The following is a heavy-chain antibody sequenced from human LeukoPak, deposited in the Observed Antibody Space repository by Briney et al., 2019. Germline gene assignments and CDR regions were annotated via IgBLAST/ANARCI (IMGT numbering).Heavy chain of an antibody. D-gene: IGHD3-10*01. CDR3: ARTLGPSWFREINIPRRDPYNWFDP. CDR2: INPSGGST. J-gene: IGHJ5*02. V-gene: IGHV1-46*01. CDR1: GYTFTSYY. Sequence: ASVKVSCKASGYTFTSYYMHWVRQAPGQGLEWMGIINPSGGSTSYAQKFQGRVTMTRDTSTSTVYMELSSLRSEDTAVYYCARTLGPSWFREINIPRRDPYNWFDPWGQGTLVTVSS.